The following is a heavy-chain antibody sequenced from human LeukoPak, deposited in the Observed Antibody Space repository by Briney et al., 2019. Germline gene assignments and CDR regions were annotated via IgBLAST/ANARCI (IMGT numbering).Heavy chain of an antibody. CDR1: GFTFSSYS. D-gene: IGHD3-22*01. Sequence: GGSLRLSCAASGFTFSSYSMNWVRQAPGKGLEWVSSISSSSSYIYYADSVKGRFTISRDNAKNSLYLQMNSPRAEDTAVYYCARDRELLGVITFVSDYWGQGTLVTVSS. CDR3: ARDRELLGVITFVSDY. J-gene: IGHJ4*02. V-gene: IGHV3-21*01. CDR2: ISSSSSYI.